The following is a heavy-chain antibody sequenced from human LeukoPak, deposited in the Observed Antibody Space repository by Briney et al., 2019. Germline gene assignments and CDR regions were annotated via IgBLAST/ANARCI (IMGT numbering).Heavy chain of an antibody. CDR3: ARAVVATTRPNFDY. CDR1: GYTFTSYG. J-gene: IGHJ4*02. Sequence: ASVKVSCKASGYTFTSYGISWVRQAPGQGLAWMGWISAYNGDTNYAQKLQGRVTMTTDTSTSTAYMELRSLRSDDTAVYYCARAVVATTRPNFDYWGQGTLVTVSS. CDR2: ISAYNGDT. D-gene: IGHD5-12*01. V-gene: IGHV1-18*01.